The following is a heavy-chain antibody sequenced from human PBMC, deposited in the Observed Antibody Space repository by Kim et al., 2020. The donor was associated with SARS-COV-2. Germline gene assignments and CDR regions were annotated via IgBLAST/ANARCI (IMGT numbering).Heavy chain of an antibody. CDR2: MNPNSGNT. CDR1: GYTFTSYD. Sequence: ASVKVSCKASGYTFTSYDINWVRQAAGQGLEWMGWMNPNSGNTGYAQKFQGRVTMTRYTSINTAYMELSSLTSEDTAVYYCARLEVRGVIGPWGQGTPVTVSS. V-gene: IGHV1-8*01. J-gene: IGHJ5*02. CDR3: ARLEVRGVIGP. D-gene: IGHD3-10*01.